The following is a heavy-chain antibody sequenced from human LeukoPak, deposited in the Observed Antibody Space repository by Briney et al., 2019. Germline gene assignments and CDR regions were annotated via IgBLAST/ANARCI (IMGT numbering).Heavy chain of an antibody. Sequence: ASVKVSCKASGYTFTSYGISWVRQAPGQGLEWMGWISAYNGNTSYAQKLQGRVTMTTDTSTSTAYMELRSLRSDDTAVYYCARSIRYFDWLTTYYFDYWGQGTLVTVSS. CDR1: GYTFTSYG. D-gene: IGHD3-9*01. CDR2: ISAYNGNT. CDR3: ARSIRYFDWLTTYYFDY. J-gene: IGHJ4*02. V-gene: IGHV1-18*01.